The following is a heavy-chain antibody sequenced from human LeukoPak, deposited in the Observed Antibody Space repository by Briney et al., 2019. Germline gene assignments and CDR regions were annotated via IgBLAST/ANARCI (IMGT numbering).Heavy chain of an antibody. CDR2: IGRSGDTT. V-gene: IGHV3-23*01. J-gene: IGHJ3*02. CDR1: GFTFSSHA. CDR3: ARDSPPSGVGAFDI. D-gene: IGHD7-27*01. Sequence: GGSLRLSCAASGFTFSSHAMSWVRQASGKGLEWVSVIGRSGDTTFYAASVKGRFTISRDNSKNSLSLQMNSLRAEDTAVYYCARDSPPSGVGAFDIWGQGTMVTVSS.